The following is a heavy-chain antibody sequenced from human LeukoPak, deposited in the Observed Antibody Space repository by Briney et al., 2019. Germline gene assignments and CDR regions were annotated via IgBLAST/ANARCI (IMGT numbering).Heavy chain of an antibody. CDR3: AKDYQYSSSWYCLDY. J-gene: IGHJ4*02. V-gene: IGHV3-33*06. Sequence: GGSLRHSCAASGFTLSSYGIHSVRQAPGKGLEWVAVTWYDRSNKYDADSVKGRFTISRDNSKNTLYLQMNSLRAEDTAVYYCAKDYQYSSSWYCLDYWGQGTLVTVSS. CDR2: TWYDRSNK. D-gene: IGHD6-13*01. CDR1: GFTLSSYG.